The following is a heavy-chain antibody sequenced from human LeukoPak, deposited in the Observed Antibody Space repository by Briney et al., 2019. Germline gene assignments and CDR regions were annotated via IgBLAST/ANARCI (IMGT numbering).Heavy chain of an antibody. CDR1: GGTFSSYA. CDR2: MNPNSGNT. CDR3: ARGRAIAVHY. D-gene: IGHD6-19*01. J-gene: IGHJ4*02. Sequence: GASVKVSCKASGGTFSSYAISWVRQAPGQGLEWMGWMNPNSGNTGYAQKFQGRVTMTRNTSISTAYMELSSLRSEDTAVYYCARGRAIAVHYWGQGTLVTVSS. V-gene: IGHV1-8*02.